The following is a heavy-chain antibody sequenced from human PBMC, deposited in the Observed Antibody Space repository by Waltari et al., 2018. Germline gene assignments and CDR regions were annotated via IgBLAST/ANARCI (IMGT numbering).Heavy chain of an antibody. CDR2: INHSGST. CDR1: GGSFSGYY. J-gene: IGHJ4*02. D-gene: IGHD3-3*01. Sequence: QVQLQQWGAGLLKPSETLSLTCAVYGGSFSGYYWSWIRQPPGTGLEWIGEINHSGSTNYNPSLKSRVTISVDTSKNQFSLKLSSVTAADTAVYYCARVGRVLRFLEWLFYFDYWGQGTLVTVSS. V-gene: IGHV4-34*01. CDR3: ARVGRVLRFLEWLFYFDY.